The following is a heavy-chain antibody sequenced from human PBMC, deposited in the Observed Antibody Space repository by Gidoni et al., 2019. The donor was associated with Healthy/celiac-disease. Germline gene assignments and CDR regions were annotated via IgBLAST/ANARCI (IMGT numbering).Heavy chain of an antibody. J-gene: IGHJ6*02. CDR2: IKQDGSEK. Sequence: EWVANIKQDGSEKYYVDSVKGRFTISRDNAKNSLYLKKNSLRAEDTAVYYCARDPRAAGIDYYYYYGMDDWGQGTTVTVSS. CDR3: ARDPRAAGIDYYYYYGMDD. D-gene: IGHD6-13*01. V-gene: IGHV3-7*01.